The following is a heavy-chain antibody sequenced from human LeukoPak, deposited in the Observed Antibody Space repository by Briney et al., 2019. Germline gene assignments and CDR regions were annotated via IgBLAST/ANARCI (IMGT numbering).Heavy chain of an antibody. CDR1: GYTFTDYY. D-gene: IGHD4-11*01. CDR2: INPNSGGT. CDR3: ARDRVKIRGNYPSYGYGY. V-gene: IGHV1-2*02. J-gene: IGHJ4*02. Sequence: ASVKVSCKASGYTFTDYYMHWVRPAPGQGLEWMGWINPNSGGTNYAQKFQGRVTMTRDTSISTAYMELSRLRSDDTAVYYCARDRVKIRGNYPSYGYGYWGQGTLVTVSS.